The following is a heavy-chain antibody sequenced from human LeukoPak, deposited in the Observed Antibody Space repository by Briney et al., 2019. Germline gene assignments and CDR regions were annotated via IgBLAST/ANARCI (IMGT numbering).Heavy chain of an antibody. CDR2: IIPILGIA. J-gene: IGHJ4*02. CDR1: GGTFSSYA. CDR3: ARDIVLGNWNYPDY. D-gene: IGHD1-7*01. Sequence: ASVNVSCKASGGTFSSYAISWVRQAPGQGLEWMGRIIPILGIANYAQKLQGRVTMTTDTSTSTAYMELRSLRSDDTAVYYCARDIVLGNWNYPDYWGQGTLVTVSS. V-gene: IGHV1-69*04.